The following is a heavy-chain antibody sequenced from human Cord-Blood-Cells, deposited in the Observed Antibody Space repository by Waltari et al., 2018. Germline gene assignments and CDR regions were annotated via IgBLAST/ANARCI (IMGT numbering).Heavy chain of an antibody. CDR2: VNPNSGGT. Sequence: QVQLVQSGAEVKKPGASVKVSCKASGYTFTGYYMHWVRQAPGQGLEWMGWVNPNSGGTNYAQNFQGWVTMTRDTSISTAYMELSRLRSDDTAVYYCARGISIAAAGFFDYWGQGTLVTVSS. V-gene: IGHV1-2*04. CDR3: ARGISIAAAGFFDY. D-gene: IGHD6-13*01. J-gene: IGHJ4*02. CDR1: GYTFTGYY.